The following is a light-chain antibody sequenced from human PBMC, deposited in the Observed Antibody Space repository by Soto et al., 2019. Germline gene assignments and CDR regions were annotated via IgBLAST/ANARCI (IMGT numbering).Light chain of an antibody. Sequence: EIVLTQSPATLSLSPGERATLSCRASQSVSSYLAWYQQKPGQAPGLLIYDASNRATGIPARFSGSGSGTDFTLTISSLEPEDFAVYYCQQRSNWPPLTFGQGTKVEIK. CDR1: QSVSSY. CDR2: DAS. J-gene: IGKJ1*01. V-gene: IGKV3-11*01. CDR3: QQRSNWPPLT.